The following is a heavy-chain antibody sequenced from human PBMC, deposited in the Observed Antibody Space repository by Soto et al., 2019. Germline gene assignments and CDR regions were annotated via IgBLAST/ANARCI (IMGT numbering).Heavy chain of an antibody. V-gene: IGHV5-51*01. CDR2: IYPGDSET. CDR3: ARLGFPGAIYFDS. Sequence: PGESLKISCKGSGYNFTTLWIGWVRQMPGKGLEWMGIIYPGDSETKYSPDFEGQVTISADRSTNTAYLQWRSLRASDTAMYYCARLGFPGAIYFDSWGLGTLVTASS. J-gene: IGHJ4*02. CDR1: GYNFTTLW.